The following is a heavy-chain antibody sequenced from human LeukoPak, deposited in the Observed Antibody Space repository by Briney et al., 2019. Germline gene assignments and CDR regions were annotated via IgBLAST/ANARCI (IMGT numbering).Heavy chain of an antibody. V-gene: IGHV4-4*07. CDR2: IYTSGST. CDR1: GGSISSYY. Sequence: SSETLSFTCTVSGGSISSYYWSRIRQPAGKGLEWIGRIYTSGSTNYNPSLKSRVTMSVDTSKNQFSLKLSSVTAADTAVYYCARETRIVGATLIDYWGQGTLVTVSS. CDR3: ARETRIVGATLIDY. J-gene: IGHJ4*02. D-gene: IGHD1-26*01.